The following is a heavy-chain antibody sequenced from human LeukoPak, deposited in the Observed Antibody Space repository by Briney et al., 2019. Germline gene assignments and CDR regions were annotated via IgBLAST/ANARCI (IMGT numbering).Heavy chain of an antibody. V-gene: IGHV3-30*04. CDR2: ISYDGSNK. D-gene: IGHD6-19*01. CDR3: ARDRIPAVAGILLRYYFDY. CDR1: GFTFSSYA. J-gene: IGHJ4*02. Sequence: GGSLRPSCAASGFTFSSYAMHWVRQAPGKGLEWVAVISYDGSNKYYADSVKGRFTISRDNSKNTLYLQMNSLRAEDTAVYYCARDRIPAVAGILLRYYFDYWGQGTLVTVSS.